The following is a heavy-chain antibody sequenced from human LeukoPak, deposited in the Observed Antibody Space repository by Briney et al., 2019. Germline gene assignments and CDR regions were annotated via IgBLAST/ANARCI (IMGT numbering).Heavy chain of an antibody. Sequence: GGSLRLSCAASGFTFSDYYMSWIRQAPGKGLEWVSYISSSGSTIYYADSVKGRFTISRDNSKNTLYLQMNSLRAEDTAVYYCARDRGYSYGHPFDYWGQGTLVTVSS. V-gene: IGHV3-11*04. CDR3: ARDRGYSYGHPFDY. D-gene: IGHD5-12*01. J-gene: IGHJ4*02. CDR2: ISSSGSTI. CDR1: GFTFSDYY.